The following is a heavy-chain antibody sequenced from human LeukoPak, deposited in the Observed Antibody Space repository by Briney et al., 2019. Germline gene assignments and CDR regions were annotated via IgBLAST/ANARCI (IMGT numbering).Heavy chain of an antibody. J-gene: IGHJ5*02. D-gene: IGHD2-15*01. V-gene: IGHV1-58*02. CDR2: IVVGSGNT. Sequence: SVKVSCKASGFTFTSSAMQWVRQARGQRLEWIGWIVVGSGNTNYAQKFQERVTITRDTSISTAYMELSRLRSDDTAVYYCARDPVVAAPYNWFDPWGQGTLVTVSS. CDR3: ARDPVVAAPYNWFDP. CDR1: GFTFTSSA.